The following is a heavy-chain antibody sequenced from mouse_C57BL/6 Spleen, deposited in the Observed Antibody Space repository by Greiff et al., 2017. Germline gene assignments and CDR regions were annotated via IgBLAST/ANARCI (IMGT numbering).Heavy chain of an antibody. CDR2: IHPNSGST. CDR1: GYTFTSYW. D-gene: IGHD1-1*01. J-gene: IGHJ2*01. CDR3: ATYYCGSSYGGLDY. V-gene: IGHV1-64*01. Sequence: QVQLQQPGAELVKPGASVKLSCKASGYTFTSYWMPWVKQRPGQGLEWIGMIHPNSGSTNYNEKFKSKATLTVDKSSSTAYMQLSSLTSEDSAVYYCATYYCGSSYGGLDYWGQGTTLTVSS.